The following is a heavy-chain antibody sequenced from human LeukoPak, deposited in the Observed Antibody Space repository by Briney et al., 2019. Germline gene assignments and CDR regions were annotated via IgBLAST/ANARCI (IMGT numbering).Heavy chain of an antibody. J-gene: IGHJ4*02. CDR2: VCNSGST. V-gene: IGHV4-39*01. CDR3: ARMPIVGATTFDY. CDR1: GCSISSCGYY. D-gene: IGHD1-26*01. Sequence: PSETLSLTCAVSGCSISSCGYYWGWIRQPPGMGLVWAGGVCNSGSTSYNPPLTSRGTISVDTSKNQFALKLSSVTAADTAVYYCARMPIVGATTFDYWGQGTLVTVSS.